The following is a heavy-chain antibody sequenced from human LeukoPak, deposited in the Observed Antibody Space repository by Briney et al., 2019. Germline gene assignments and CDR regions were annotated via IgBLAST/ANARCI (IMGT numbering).Heavy chain of an antibody. V-gene: IGHV3-48*03. CDR3: ARFCGGDCYYYFDY. J-gene: IGHJ4*02. CDR2: ISGSGRTI. CDR1: GFTFNSYE. D-gene: IGHD2-21*02. Sequence: GGSLRLSCAASGFTFNSYEMNWVRQAPGKGLEWVSYISGSGRTIYDADSVKGRFSISRDNAKNSLYLQMNSLRAEDTAVYYCARFCGGDCYYYFDYWGQGTLVTVSS.